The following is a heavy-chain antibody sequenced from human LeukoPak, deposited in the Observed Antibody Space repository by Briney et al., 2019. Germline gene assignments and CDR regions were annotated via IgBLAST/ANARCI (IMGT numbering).Heavy chain of an antibody. CDR1: GFTFSSYG. CDR2: ISYDGSNK. V-gene: IGHV3-30*03. D-gene: IGHD5-24*01. Sequence: GGSLRLSCAASGFTFSSYGMHWVRQAPGKGLEWVAVISYDGSNKSYADSVKGRFTISRDNSKNTLYLQMNSLRAEDTAVYYCALDGYREWGQGTLSPSPQ. CDR3: ALDGYRE. J-gene: IGHJ4*02.